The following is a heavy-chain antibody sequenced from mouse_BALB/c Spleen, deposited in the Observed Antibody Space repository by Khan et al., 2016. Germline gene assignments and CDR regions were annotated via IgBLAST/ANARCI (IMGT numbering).Heavy chain of an antibody. CDR2: ISCYNGAT. CDR3: AKGAYYGNYVAY. J-gene: IGHJ3*01. CDR1: GYSFTGYY. D-gene: IGHD2-10*01. Sequence: LVKTGASVKISCKASGYSFTGYYMPWVKQSPGQSLEWIGYISCYNGATSYNQKFKGKATFTVDTSSSTAYMQFNSLTSEDSAVYYCAKGAYYGNYVAYWGQGTLVTVSA. V-gene: IGHV1S34*01.